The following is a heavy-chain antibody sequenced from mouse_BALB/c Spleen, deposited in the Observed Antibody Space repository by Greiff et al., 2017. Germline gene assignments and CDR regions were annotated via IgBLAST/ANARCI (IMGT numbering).Heavy chain of an antibody. J-gene: IGHJ1*01. V-gene: IGHV5-6-3*01. CDR1: GFTFSSYG. CDR3: ARDYDGYYGWYFDV. Sequence: EVQLVESGGGLVQPGGSLKLSCAASGFTFSSYGMSWVRQTPDKRLELVATINSNGGSTYYPDSVKGRFTISRDNAKNTLYLQMSSLKSEDTAMYYCARDYDGYYGWYFDVWGAGTTVTVSS. D-gene: IGHD2-3*01. CDR2: INSNGGST.